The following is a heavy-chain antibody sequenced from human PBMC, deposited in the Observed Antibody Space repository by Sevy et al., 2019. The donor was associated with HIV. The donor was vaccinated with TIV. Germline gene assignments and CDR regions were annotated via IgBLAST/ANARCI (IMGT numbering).Heavy chain of an antibody. J-gene: IGHJ3*02. D-gene: IGHD2-15*01. V-gene: IGHV3-23*01. Sequence: GVSLRLSCAASGFTFSSYAMSWVRQAPGKGLEWVSAISGSGGSTYYADSVKGRFTISRDNSKDTLYLQMNSLRAEDTAVYYCAKGARCSGGRCHSRGAFDIWGQGTMVTVSS. CDR3: AKGARCSGGRCHSRGAFDI. CDR2: ISGSGGST. CDR1: GFTFSSYA.